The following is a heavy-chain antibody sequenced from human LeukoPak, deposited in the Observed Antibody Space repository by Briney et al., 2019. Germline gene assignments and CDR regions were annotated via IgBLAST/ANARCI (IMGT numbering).Heavy chain of an antibody. V-gene: IGHV4-34*01. Sequence: SETLSLTCAVYGGSFSGYYWSWIRQPPGKGLEWIGEINHSGSTNYNPSLKSRVTISVDTSKNQFSLKLSSVTAADTAVYYCARDKVHSNIVVGYGDKSMPNYYYYMDVWGKGTTVTISS. D-gene: IGHD2-2*01. CDR2: INHSGST. J-gene: IGHJ6*03. CDR3: ARDKVHSNIVVGYGDKSMPNYYYYMDV. CDR1: GGSFSGYY.